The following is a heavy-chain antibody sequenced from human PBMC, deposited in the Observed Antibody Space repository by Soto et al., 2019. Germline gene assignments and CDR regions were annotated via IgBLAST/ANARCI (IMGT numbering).Heavy chain of an antibody. Sequence: QLQLQESGPGLMKPSETLSLTCTVSGGSISSSSFYWGWIRQPPGKGLEWIGSVYYGGSTYYNPSLESRVTISVDMSKNQFSLRLSSVTAADTAMYYCARQARTVNRDPYYY. V-gene: IGHV4-39*01. CDR1: GGSISSSSFY. CDR2: VYYGGST. CDR3: ARQARTVNRDPYYY. J-gene: IGHJ6*01. D-gene: IGHD3-10*01.